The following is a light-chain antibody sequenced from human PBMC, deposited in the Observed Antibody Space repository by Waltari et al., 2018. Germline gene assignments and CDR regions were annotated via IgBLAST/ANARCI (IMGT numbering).Light chain of an antibody. CDR3: QVWDSSVV. J-gene: IGLJ2*01. CDR2: RVT. Sequence: SYELTQALSVSVALGQTARLTCGGNNIRRKIVHWYQQKPGQAPVLVIYRVTNRPSGMPERVSSSNSGNTATLTLSGVEVDDEADYYCQVWDSSVVFGGGTKLTVL. CDR1: NIRRKI. V-gene: IGLV3-9*01.